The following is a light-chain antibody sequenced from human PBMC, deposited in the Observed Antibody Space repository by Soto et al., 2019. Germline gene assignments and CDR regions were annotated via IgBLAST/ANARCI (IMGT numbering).Light chain of an antibody. CDR3: QHYNSYSEA. CDR2: AAS. V-gene: IGKV1-9*01. J-gene: IGKJ1*01. Sequence: IQLTQSPSSLSASVGARVTITCRASQGISNFLAWYQQKPGKAPKLLIYAASTLESGVPSRFSGSGSGTELTITISSLQPDDFETYYCQHYNSYSEAFGQGTKVDIK. CDR1: QGISNF.